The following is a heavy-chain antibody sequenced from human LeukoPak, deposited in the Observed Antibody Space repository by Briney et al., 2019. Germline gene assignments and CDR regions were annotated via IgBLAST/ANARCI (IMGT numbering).Heavy chain of an antibody. D-gene: IGHD6-6*01. CDR3: ARGGTYSSSSLGDY. Sequence: GGSLRLSCAASGFTFSNYAMHWVRQAPGKGLEFVSTISSNGGSKHYASSAKDRFIISRDNSENTLYLQMGSLRAEDMAVYYCARGGTYSSSSLGDYWGQGTLVTVSS. J-gene: IGHJ4*02. CDR2: ISSNGGSK. V-gene: IGHV3-64*01. CDR1: GFTFSNYA.